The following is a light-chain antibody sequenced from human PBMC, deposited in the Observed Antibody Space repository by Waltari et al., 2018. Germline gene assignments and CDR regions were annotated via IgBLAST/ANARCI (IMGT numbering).Light chain of an antibody. CDR3: MQATHWPWT. CDR1: QSLVHSDGNIY. V-gene: IGKV2-30*02. J-gene: IGKJ1*01. CDR2: KVS. Sequence: DIVMTQTPLSLSVTPGQPASISCKSSQSLVHSDGNIYLSWFQQRPGQSPRRLIYKVSTRDSGVPDRFSGSGSGTDFTLKISRVEAEDVAVYYCMQATHWPWTFGQGTKVDIK.